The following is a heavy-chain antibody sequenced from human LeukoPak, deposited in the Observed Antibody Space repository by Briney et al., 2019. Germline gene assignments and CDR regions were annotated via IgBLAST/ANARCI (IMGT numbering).Heavy chain of an antibody. CDR3: ARRSYGWFDP. V-gene: IGHV4-59*08. Sequence: PSETLSLTCTVSGASISSYYWSWIRQPPGKGLEWIGYIYYSGSPDYNPSLKSRVTISVDTSKNQFSLKLSSVTAADTAVYYCARRSYGWFDPWGQGTLVTVSS. D-gene: IGHD3-16*01. CDR1: GASISSYY. CDR2: IYYSGSP. J-gene: IGHJ5*02.